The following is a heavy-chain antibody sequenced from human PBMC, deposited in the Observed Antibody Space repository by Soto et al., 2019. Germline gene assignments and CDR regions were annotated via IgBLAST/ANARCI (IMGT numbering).Heavy chain of an antibody. CDR1: GYTFTSYD. D-gene: IGHD3-16*02. CDR3: ARGLRWGSYRYPSYSYYMDV. V-gene: IGHV1-8*01. J-gene: IGHJ6*03. CDR2: MNPNSGNT. Sequence: ASVKVSCKASGYTFTSYDINWVRQATGQGLEWMGWMNPNSGNTGYAQKFQGRVTMTRNTSISTAYMELSSLRSEDTAVYYCARGLRWGSYRYPSYSYYMDVWGKGTTVTVSS.